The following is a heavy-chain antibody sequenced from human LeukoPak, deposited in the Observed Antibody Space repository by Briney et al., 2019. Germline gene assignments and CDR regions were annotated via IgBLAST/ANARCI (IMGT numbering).Heavy chain of an antibody. V-gene: IGHV4-59*11. CDR3: ATTEDYYYYYMDV. CDR1: GGSISSHY. Sequence: SETLSLTCTVSGGSISSHYWSWIRQPPGKGLEWIGYIYYSGSTNYNPSLKSRVTISVDTSKNQFSLKLSSVTAADTAVYYCATTEDYYYYYMDVWGKGTTVTVSS. CDR2: IYYSGST. D-gene: IGHD4-17*01. J-gene: IGHJ6*03.